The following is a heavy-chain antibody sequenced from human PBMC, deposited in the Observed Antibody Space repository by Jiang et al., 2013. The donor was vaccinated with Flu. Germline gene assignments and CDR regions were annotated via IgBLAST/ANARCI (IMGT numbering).Heavy chain of an antibody. V-gene: IGHV4-34*01. D-gene: IGHD4-17*01. CDR3: ARRGDWTVTTWGYHYGMDV. CDR2: INNSGST. J-gene: IGHJ6*02. CDR1: GGSFSGYY. Sequence: LLKPSETLSLTCAVYGGSFSGYYWSWIRQPPGKGLEGIGEINNSGSTNYNPSLKSRVTISIDTSKNQFSLKLSSVTAADTAVYYCARRGDWTVTTWGYHYGMDVWGQGTSVTVSS.